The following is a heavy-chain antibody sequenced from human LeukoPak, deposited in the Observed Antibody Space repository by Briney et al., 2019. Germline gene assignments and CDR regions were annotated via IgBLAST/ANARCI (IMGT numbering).Heavy chain of an antibody. J-gene: IGHJ6*02. CDR3: AATNKRIADDRRYYYYYYGMDV. CDR1: GFTFTSSA. V-gene: IGHV1-58*02. CDR2: IVVGSGNT. Sequence: SVKVSCKASGFTFTSSAMQWVRQARGQRLEWMGWIVVGSGNTNYAQKFQERVTITRDMSTSTAYMELSSLRSEDTAVYYCAATNKRIADDRRYYYYYYGMDVWGQGTTVTVSS. D-gene: IGHD6-13*01.